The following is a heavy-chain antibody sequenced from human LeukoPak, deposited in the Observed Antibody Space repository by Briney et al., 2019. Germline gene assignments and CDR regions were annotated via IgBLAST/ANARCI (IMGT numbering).Heavy chain of an antibody. J-gene: IGHJ5*02. V-gene: IGHV5-10-1*01. D-gene: IGHD3-9*01. CDR3: ARSFYDILTGYNNWFDP. Sequence: GESLKISCKGSGYSFTSYCISWVRQMPGKGLEWMGRIDPSDSYTNYSPSFQGHVTISADKSISTAYLQWSSLKASDTAMYYCARSFYDILTGYNNWFDPWGQGTLVTVSS. CDR2: IDPSDSYT. CDR1: GYSFTSYC.